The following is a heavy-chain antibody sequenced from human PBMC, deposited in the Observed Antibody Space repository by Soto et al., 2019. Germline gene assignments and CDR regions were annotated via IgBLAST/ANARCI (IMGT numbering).Heavy chain of an antibody. V-gene: IGHV3-48*03. CDR3: ARDGANISSWYFDL. Sequence: GGSLRLCCAASGFTFRNYDMNLVRQAPGQGLEWVSYIGSSDGYKSYADSVKGPFTVSRDNAKNSLYLQRNSLRAEDTAIYYCARDGANISSWYFDLWGRGTLVTVYS. D-gene: IGHD6-13*01. J-gene: IGHJ2*01. CDR1: GFTFRNYD. CDR2: IGSSDGYK.